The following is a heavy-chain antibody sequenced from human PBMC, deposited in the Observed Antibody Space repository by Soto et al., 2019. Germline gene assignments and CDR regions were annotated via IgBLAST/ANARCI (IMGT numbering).Heavy chain of an antibody. V-gene: IGHV6-1*01. D-gene: IGHD5-18*01. J-gene: IGHJ6*02. CDR2: TYYRSKWYN. CDR1: GDSVSSNSAA. CDR3: ARDRGIQTVVYYYYYGMDV. Sequence: PSQTLSLTCAISGDSVSSNSAAWNWIRQSPSRGLEWLGRTYYRSKWYNDYAVSVKSRITINPDTSKNQFSLQLNSVTPEDTAVYYCARDRGIQTVVYYYYYGMDVWGQGTTVTVSS.